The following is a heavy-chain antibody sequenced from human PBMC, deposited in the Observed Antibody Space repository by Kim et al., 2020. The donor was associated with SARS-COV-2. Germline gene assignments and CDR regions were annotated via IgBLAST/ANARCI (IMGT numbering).Heavy chain of an antibody. CDR1: GGSFSGYY. D-gene: IGHD6-13*01. J-gene: IGHJ5*02. Sequence: SETLSLTCAVYGGSFSGYYWSWIRQPPGKGLEWIGEINHSGSTNYNPSLKSRVTISVDTSKNQFSLKLNSVTAADTAVYYCARTALQQFYWFDPWGQGTLVTVSS. CDR2: INHSGST. V-gene: IGHV4-34*01. CDR3: ARTALQQFYWFDP.